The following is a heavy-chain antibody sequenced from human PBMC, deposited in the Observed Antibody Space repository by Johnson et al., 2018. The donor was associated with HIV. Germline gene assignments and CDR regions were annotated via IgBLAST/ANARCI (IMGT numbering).Heavy chain of an antibody. J-gene: IGHJ3*02. CDR2: ISYDGSNK. CDR3: ARARDSWSSSWLSRDNAFDI. D-gene: IGHD6-13*01. Sequence: QVQLVESGGGLVQPGRSLRLSCAASGFTFSSYAMSWVRQAPGKGLEWVAVISYDGSNKYYADSVKGRFTISRDNSKNTLYLQMNSLRAGDTAVYYCARARDSWSSSWLSRDNAFDIWGQGTMVTVSS. V-gene: IGHV3-30*14. CDR1: GFTFSSYA.